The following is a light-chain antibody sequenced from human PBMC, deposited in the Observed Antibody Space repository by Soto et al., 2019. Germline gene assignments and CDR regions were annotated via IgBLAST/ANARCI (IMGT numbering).Light chain of an antibody. CDR2: GAS. V-gene: IGKV3D-15*01. CDR3: QQYNNWPRT. J-gene: IGKJ1*01. CDR1: QSISSS. Sequence: PGERASLSCGASQSISSSFLPWYQQKPGQAPRLLIYGASSRATGIPDRFSGTGSETEFTLTISSLQSEDFAVYYCQQYNNWPRTFGQGTKVDI.